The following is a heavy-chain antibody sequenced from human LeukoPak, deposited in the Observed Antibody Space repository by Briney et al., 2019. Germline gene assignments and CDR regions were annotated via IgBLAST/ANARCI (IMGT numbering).Heavy chain of an antibody. CDR3: ARSGLSRFGF. Sequence: RGCLRLSCAASGFTSSSYAMSWVRQAPGEGLQWVSAFSGSGGSTYYADSVKGRFTISRDNSRNTLYLEMNSLRAEDTAVYYCARSGLSRFGFWGQGTLVTVSS. V-gene: IGHV3-23*01. CDR2: FSGSGGST. J-gene: IGHJ4*02. CDR1: GFTSSSYA. D-gene: IGHD2/OR15-2a*01.